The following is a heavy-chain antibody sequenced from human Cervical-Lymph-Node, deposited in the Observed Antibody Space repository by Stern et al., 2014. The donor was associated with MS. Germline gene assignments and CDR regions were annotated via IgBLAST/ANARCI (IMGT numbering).Heavy chain of an antibody. Sequence: QMQLVQSGAEVKKPGASVKGSCQASGYTFTSYSMHWVRQAPGQGLEWMGIINPSGGSTSYAQKFQGRVTMTRDTSTSKVYMELSSLRSEDTAVYYCAREVAGHRLGMMDVWGQGTTVTVSS. J-gene: IGHJ6*02. CDR3: AREVAGHRLGMMDV. D-gene: IGHD6-19*01. V-gene: IGHV1-46*01. CDR1: GYTFTSYS. CDR2: INPSGGST.